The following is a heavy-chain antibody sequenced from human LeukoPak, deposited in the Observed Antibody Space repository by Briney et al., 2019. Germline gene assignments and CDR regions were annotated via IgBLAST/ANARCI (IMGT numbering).Heavy chain of an antibody. Sequence: PGGSLRLSCAASGFTFSSYAMSWVRQAPGKGLEWVSAISGSGGSTYYADSVKGRFTISRDNSKNTLFLQMNRLRAEDTAVYYCAKNIAAAGTYYNGMDVWGQGTTVTVSS. J-gene: IGHJ6*02. CDR3: AKNIAAAGTYYNGMDV. D-gene: IGHD6-13*01. CDR1: GFTFSSYA. V-gene: IGHV3-23*01. CDR2: ISGSGGST.